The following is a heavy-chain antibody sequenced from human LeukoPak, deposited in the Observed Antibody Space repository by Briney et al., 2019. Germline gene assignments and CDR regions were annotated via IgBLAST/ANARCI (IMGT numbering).Heavy chain of an antibody. CDR2: ISDSSTYT. CDR1: GFTFSSYS. V-gene: IGHV3-21*05. CDR3: ARSTLAPDAFDI. Sequence: GGCLRLSCAASGFTFSSYSMNWVRQAPGKGLEWLSYISDSSTYTNYADSVKGRFTISRDNAKNSLYLQMNSLRAEDTAVYYCARSTLAPDAFDIWGQGKMGSVSS. J-gene: IGHJ3*02. D-gene: IGHD1-1*01.